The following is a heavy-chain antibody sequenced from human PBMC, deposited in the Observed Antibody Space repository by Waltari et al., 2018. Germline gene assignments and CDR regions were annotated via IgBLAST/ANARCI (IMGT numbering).Heavy chain of an antibody. V-gene: IGHV3-7*05. D-gene: IGHD2-15*01. CDR2: INQDGSGT. CDR1: GFTFNRYW. J-gene: IGHJ4*02. CDR3: VRDAIYGRRSFDS. Sequence: EVQLEESGGGLVQPGGSLRLSCAASGFTFNRYWMGWVRQYPGKGVGWVAIINQDGSGTHYGDLVKGRFTISRDNAKNALYLQVNSLRVEDTAIYYCVRDAIYGRRSFDSWGQGTPVTVSS.